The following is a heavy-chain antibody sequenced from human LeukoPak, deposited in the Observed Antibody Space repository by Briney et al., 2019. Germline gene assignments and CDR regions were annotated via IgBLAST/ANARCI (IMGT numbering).Heavy chain of an antibody. CDR1: GGTFSGYY. V-gene: IGHV4-34*01. CDR3: ARRRASTPFDY. D-gene: IGHD5/OR15-5a*01. Sequence: SETLSLTCAVYGGTFSGYYWSWIRQPPGKGLEWIGSIYYSGSTYYNPSLKSRVTISVDTSKNQFSLKLSSVTAADTAVYYCARRRASTPFDYWGQGTLVTVSS. CDR2: IYYSGST. J-gene: IGHJ4*02.